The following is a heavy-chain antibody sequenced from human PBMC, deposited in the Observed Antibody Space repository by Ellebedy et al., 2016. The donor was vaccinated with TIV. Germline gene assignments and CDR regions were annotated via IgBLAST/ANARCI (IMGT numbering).Heavy chain of an antibody. CDR3: ARGPHDTSGYYAQNRIDP. V-gene: IGHV4-59*12. CDR1: GGSISSYY. Sequence: SETLSLXXTVSGGSISSYYWSWIRKPPGKGLEWIGYIDYSGSTNYNPSLKSRVILSLDTSKKQFSLKLSSVTAADTATYYWARGPHDTSGYYAQNRIDPWGQGTLVTVSS. D-gene: IGHD3-22*01. J-gene: IGHJ5*02. CDR2: IDYSGST.